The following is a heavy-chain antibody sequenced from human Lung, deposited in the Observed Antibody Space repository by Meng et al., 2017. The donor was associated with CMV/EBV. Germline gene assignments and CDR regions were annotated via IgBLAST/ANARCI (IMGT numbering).Heavy chain of an antibody. CDR3: ARNPYSSPGPPSPHVHYYYYGMDV. Sequence: ASVKVSCKASGYTFTSYDINWVRQATGQGLEWMGWMNPNGGNTDYAQKFQGRVTMTRNTSISTAYMELSSLRSEDTAVYYCARNPYSSPGPPSPHVHYYYYGMDVWGQGTTVTVSS. J-gene: IGHJ6*02. CDR1: GYTFTSYD. V-gene: IGHV1-8*01. D-gene: IGHD6-13*01. CDR2: MNPNGGNT.